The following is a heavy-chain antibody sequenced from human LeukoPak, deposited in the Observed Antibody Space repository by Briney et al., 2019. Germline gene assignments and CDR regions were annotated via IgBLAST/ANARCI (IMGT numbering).Heavy chain of an antibody. CDR1: GFTFSIYS. D-gene: IGHD1-26*01. Sequence: GGSLRLSCAASGFTFSIYSINWVRQAPGKGLEWVANIKEHGSETNYVDSVKGRFIISRDNAKNSLYLQMNSLKAEDTAVYYCAREPRSYGFDYWGQGTPVTVSS. CDR2: IKEHGSET. V-gene: IGHV3-7*01. J-gene: IGHJ4*02. CDR3: AREPRSYGFDY.